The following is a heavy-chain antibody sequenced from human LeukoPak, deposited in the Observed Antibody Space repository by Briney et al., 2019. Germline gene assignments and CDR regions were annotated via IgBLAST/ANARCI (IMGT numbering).Heavy chain of an antibody. CDR3: TRGSRYCSSGSCYGWFDP. CDR2: IYYSGST. D-gene: IGHD2-15*01. V-gene: IGHV4-59*01. CDR1: GGSISSYS. J-gene: IGHJ5*02. Sequence: SETLSLTCTVSGGSISSYSWSWIRQPPGKGLEWIGDIYYSGSTNYNPSLKSRVTISVDTSKNQFSLKLNSVTAADTAIYYCTRGSRYCSSGSCYGWFDPWGQGTLVTVSS.